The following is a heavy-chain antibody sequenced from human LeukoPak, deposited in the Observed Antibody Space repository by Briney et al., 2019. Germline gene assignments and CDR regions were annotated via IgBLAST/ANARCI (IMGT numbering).Heavy chain of an antibody. CDR1: GDSLNNNM. CDR2: IFHSGTT. J-gene: IGHJ3*02. Sequence: PSETLSLTCSVSGDSLNNNMWSWIRQPPGKGLEWIGYIFHSGTTNYSPSLKSRVSISLDASKNQCSLMLTAVTGADTAVYYCARRMITASDSFDIWGQGTMVTVSS. D-gene: IGHD3-16*01. CDR3: ARRMITASDSFDI. V-gene: IGHV4-59*01.